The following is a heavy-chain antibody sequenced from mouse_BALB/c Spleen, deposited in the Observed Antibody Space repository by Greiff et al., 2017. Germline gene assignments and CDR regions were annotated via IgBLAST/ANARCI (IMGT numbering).Heavy chain of an antibody. CDR1: GFTFSSFG. CDR2: ISSGSSTI. J-gene: IGHJ4*01. D-gene: IGHD2-10*02. V-gene: IGHV5-17*02. Sequence: EVQGVESGGGLVQPGGSRKLSCAASGFTFSSFGMHWVRQAPEKGLEWVAYISSGSSTIYYADTVKGRFTISRDNPKNTLFLQMTSLRSEDTAMYYCARWYGGYAMDDWGQGTSVTVSS. CDR3: ARWYGGYAMDD.